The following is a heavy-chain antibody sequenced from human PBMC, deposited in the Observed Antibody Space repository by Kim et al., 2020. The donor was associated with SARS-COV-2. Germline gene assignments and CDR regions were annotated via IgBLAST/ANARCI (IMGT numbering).Heavy chain of an antibody. CDR1: GVSFNNYY. J-gene: IGHJ3*02. Sequence: SETLSLTCAVYGVSFNNYYWSWIRQPPGKGLEWIGEINHSGNTNFNPSLESRVTISVDTTKNQFSLTLSSVTAADTAVYYCARADYKLQWFGHTLAFDIWGKGTMVAVSS. CDR3: ARADYKLQWFGHTLAFDI. D-gene: IGHD3-10*01. V-gene: IGHV4-34*01. CDR2: INHSGNT.